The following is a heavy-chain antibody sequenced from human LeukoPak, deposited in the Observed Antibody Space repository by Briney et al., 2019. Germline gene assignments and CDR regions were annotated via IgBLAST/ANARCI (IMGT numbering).Heavy chain of an antibody. V-gene: IGHV3-64D*06. CDR1: GFTGSTDV. CDR2: ISSNGDNT. CDR3: VRGTGY. Sequence: GGSLRLSCSVSGFTGSTDVMHWVRQAPGKGLEYVSAISSNGDNTYYADSVKGRFTISRDNSKNTLYLQMSSLRADDTAVYYCVRGTGYWGQGTLVTVSS. J-gene: IGHJ4*02.